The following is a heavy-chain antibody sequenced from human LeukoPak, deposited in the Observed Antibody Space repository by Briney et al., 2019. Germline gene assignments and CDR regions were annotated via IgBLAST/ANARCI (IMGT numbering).Heavy chain of an antibody. CDR3: AKGYYYDSSGYYYPFPYFDY. CDR2: ISYDGSNK. D-gene: IGHD3-22*01. V-gene: IGHV3-30-3*01. Sequence: PGGSLRLSCAASGFTFSSYAMHWVRQAPGKGLEWVAVISYDGSNKYYADSVKGRFTISRDNSKNTLYLQMNSLRAEDTAVYYCAKGYYYDSSGYYYPFPYFDYWGQGTLVTVSS. J-gene: IGHJ4*02. CDR1: GFTFSSYA.